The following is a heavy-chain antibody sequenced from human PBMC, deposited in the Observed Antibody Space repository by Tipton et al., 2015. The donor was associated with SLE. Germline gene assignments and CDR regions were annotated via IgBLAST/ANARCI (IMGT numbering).Heavy chain of an antibody. CDR3: ARGQDGYYDNGGFWRDRPAKVALDS. CDR2: INHSGRT. CDR1: GGSFSGYY. J-gene: IGHJ3*02. Sequence: TLSLTCAVYGGSFSGYYWSWLRQPQGKGLEWIGEINHSGRTNYNPSLNSRVTISVDTSKNQFSLKVNSVTAADTAVYYCARGQDGYYDNGGFWRDRPAKVALDSWGQGTKVTFSS. V-gene: IGHV4-34*01. D-gene: IGHD2-8*01.